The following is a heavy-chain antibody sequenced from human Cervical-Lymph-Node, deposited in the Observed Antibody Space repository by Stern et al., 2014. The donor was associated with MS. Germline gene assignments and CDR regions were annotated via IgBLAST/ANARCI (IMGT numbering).Heavy chain of an antibody. V-gene: IGHV3-53*01. D-gene: IGHD1-26*01. CDR1: GFTVSSNY. Sequence: EVQLVESGGGLIQPGGSLRLSCAASGFTVSSNYMSWVRQAPGKGLEWASVIYSGGSTYYADSVKGRFTISRDNSKNTLYLQMNSLRAEDTAVYYCARVRPAQWELPYYFDYWGQGTLVTVSS. CDR2: IYSGGST. J-gene: IGHJ4*02. CDR3: ARVRPAQWELPYYFDY.